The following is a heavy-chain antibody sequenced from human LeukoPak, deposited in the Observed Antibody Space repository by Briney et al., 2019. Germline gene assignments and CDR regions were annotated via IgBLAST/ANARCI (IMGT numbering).Heavy chain of an antibody. D-gene: IGHD3-22*01. CDR2: ISAYNGNT. CDR1: GYTFTSYG. J-gene: IGHJ3*02. V-gene: IGHV1-18*01. Sequence: ASVKVSCKASGYTFTSYGISWVRQAPGQGLEWMGWISAYNGNTNYAQKLQGRVTMTTDTSTSTAYMELRSLRSDDTAVYYCARGVYYDTSEDAFDIRGQGTMVTVSS. CDR3: ARGVYYDTSEDAFDI.